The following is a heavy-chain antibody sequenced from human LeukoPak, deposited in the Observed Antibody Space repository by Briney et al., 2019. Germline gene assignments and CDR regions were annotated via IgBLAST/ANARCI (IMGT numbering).Heavy chain of an antibody. CDR2: ISTTGYST. Sequence: GGSLGLSCAASGFTFSSYAMSWVRQAPGKGLEWVSAISTTGYSTYYADSVKGRFTISRDNAKNSLYLQMNSLRAEDTAVYYCARACSSTSCHYYYYGMDVWGQGTTVTVSS. J-gene: IGHJ6*02. V-gene: IGHV3-23*01. CDR1: GFTFSSYA. D-gene: IGHD2-2*01. CDR3: ARACSSTSCHYYYYGMDV.